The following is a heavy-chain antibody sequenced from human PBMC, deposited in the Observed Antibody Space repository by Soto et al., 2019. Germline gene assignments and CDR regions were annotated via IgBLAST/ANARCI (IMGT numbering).Heavy chain of an antibody. V-gene: IGHV3-23*01. J-gene: IGHJ5*02. CDR1: GFNTRFYS. CDR3: SKGEMSTIRNSFDP. D-gene: IGHD1-7*01. Sequence: GGSVRLSCTASGFNTRFYSMSWVRQTPGKGLEWVAALSRSGGATYYADSVRGRFTISRDASKDTLFLQMSNLRAEDTALYYCSKGEMSTIRNSFDPWGQGTLVTVSS. CDR2: LSRSGGAT.